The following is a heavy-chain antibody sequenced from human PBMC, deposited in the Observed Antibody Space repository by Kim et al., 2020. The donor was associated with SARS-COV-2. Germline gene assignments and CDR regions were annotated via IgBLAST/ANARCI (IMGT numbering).Heavy chain of an antibody. V-gene: IGHV4-39*01. CDR2: IYYSGST. D-gene: IGHD4-17*01. CDR3: ARHDYGDYSLGWFDP. J-gene: IGHJ5*02. CDR1: GGSISSSSYY. Sequence: SETLSLTCTVPGGSISSSSYYWGWIRHPPGKGLEWIGSIYYSGSTYYNPSIKSRVTISVDTSKNQFSLKLSSVTAADTAVYYCARHDYGDYSLGWFDPWGQGTLVTVSS.